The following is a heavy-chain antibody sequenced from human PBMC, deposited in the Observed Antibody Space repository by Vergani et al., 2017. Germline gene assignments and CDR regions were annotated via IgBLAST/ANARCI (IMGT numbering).Heavy chain of an antibody. CDR3: ARVPERSYFDY. CDR1: GFTVSSNY. Sequence: EVQLVESGGGLVQPGGSLRLSCAASGFTVSSNYMSWVRQAPGKGLEWVSVIYSGGSTYYADSVKGRFTISRDNSKNTLYLQMNSLRAEDTAVYYCARVPERSYFDYWGQGTLVTVSS. D-gene: IGHD1-1*01. J-gene: IGHJ4*02. V-gene: IGHV3-66*02. CDR2: IYSGGST.